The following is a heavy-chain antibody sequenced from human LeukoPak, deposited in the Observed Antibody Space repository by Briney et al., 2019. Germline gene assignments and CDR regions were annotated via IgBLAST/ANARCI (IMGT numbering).Heavy chain of an antibody. Sequence: GGSLRLSCAASGFTFSSYAMSWVRQAPGKGLERVSSISGGGETTYYADSAKGRFTISRDNSQNTLYLQMNSLRAEDTAVYYCARDYADYVGYFFFDYWGQGTLVTVSS. CDR1: GFTFSSYA. CDR2: ISGGGETT. V-gene: IGHV3-23*01. J-gene: IGHJ4*02. D-gene: IGHD4-17*01. CDR3: ARDYADYVGYFFFDY.